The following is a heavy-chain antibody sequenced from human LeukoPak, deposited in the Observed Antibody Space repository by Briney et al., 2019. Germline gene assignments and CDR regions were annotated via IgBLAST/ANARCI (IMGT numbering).Heavy chain of an antibody. D-gene: IGHD5-24*01. CDR3: ARDGYNFGYFDY. V-gene: IGHV4-59*11. CDR1: GGSISTHN. J-gene: IGHJ4*02. Sequence: SETLSLTCTVSGGSISTHNWNWIRQTPGKGLEWIGYVYYNGGTRNNPSLRTRLTISVDTSKTQFSLSLRSVTAADTAVYFCARDGYNFGYFDYWGQGILVTVSS. CDR2: VYYNGGT.